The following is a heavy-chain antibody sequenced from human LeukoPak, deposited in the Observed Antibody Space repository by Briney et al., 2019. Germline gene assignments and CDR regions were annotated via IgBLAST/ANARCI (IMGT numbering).Heavy chain of an antibody. Sequence: GASVKVSCKAAGYTLTRYFMHSVGQAPGQGGEWMGGINPISGGANYAKKVQGRVTMTRDTSISTAYMEPSKLRSDDTAVYYCARDSWEPPQGGYYFDYWGQGTLVTVSS. D-gene: IGHD1-26*01. CDR3: ARDSWEPPQGGYYFDY. J-gene: IGHJ4*02. CDR2: INPISGGA. V-gene: IGHV1-2*02. CDR1: GYTLTRYF.